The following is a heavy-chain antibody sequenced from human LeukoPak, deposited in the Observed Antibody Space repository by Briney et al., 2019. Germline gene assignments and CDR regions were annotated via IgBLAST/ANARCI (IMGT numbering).Heavy chain of an antibody. D-gene: IGHD3-10*01. J-gene: IGHJ6*02. CDR3: AKRGGYYGSGSYWPHYYYGMDV. Sequence: GGSLRLSCAASGFTFSSYAMSWVRQAPGKGLEWVSAISGSGGSTYCADSVKGRFTISRDNSKNTLYLQMNSLRAEDTAVYYCAKRGGYYGSGSYWPHYYYGMDVWGQGTTVTVSS. CDR2: ISGSGGST. CDR1: GFTFSSYA. V-gene: IGHV3-23*01.